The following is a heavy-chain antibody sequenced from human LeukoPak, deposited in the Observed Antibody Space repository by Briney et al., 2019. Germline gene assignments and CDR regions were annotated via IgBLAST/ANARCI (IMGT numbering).Heavy chain of an antibody. CDR1: GGSFSGYY. CDR2: INHSGST. CDR3: ARRASPKYYYDSGSFGSRYYYMDV. V-gene: IGHV4-34*01. Sequence: SETLSLTCAAYGGSFSGYYWSWIPQPPAKGLEWIGEINHSGSTNYNPSLKSRVTISVDTSKNQFSLKLSSVTAADTAVYYCARRASPKYYYDSGSFGSRYYYMDVWGKGTTVTISS. J-gene: IGHJ6*03. D-gene: IGHD3-10*01.